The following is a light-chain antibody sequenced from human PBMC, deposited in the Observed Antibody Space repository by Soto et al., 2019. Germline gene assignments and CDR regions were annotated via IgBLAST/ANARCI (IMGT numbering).Light chain of an antibody. CDR1: SSDVGSYNL. V-gene: IGLV2-23*02. CDR3: YSYAGSKV. J-gene: IGLJ3*02. Sequence: QSALTQPASVSGSPGQSITISCTGTSSDVGSYNLVSWYQQHPGKAPKLMIYEVSKRPSGVSNRFSGSKSGNTASLTISGLQAEDDADYYCYSYAGSKVFGGGTKLTVL. CDR2: EVS.